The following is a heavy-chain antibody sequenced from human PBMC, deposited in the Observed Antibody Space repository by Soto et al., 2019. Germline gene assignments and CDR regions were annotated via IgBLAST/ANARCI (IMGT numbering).Heavy chain of an antibody. V-gene: IGHV3-33*01. CDR2: IWYDGSNK. J-gene: IGHJ4*02. D-gene: IGHD6-13*01. CDR1: GFTFSSYG. Sequence: GGSLRLSCAASGFTFSSYGMHWVRQAPGKGLEWVAVIWYDGSNKYYADSVKGRFTISRDNSKNTLYLQMNSLRAEDTAVYYCARAREAAGHFDYWGQGTLVTVSS. CDR3: ARAREAAGHFDY.